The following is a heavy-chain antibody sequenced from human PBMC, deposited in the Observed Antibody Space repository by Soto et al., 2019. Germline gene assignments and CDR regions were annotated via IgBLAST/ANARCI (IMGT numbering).Heavy chain of an antibody. Sequence: GGSLRLSCAASGFSFSISPMHWVRQAPGKGPEWVAVISYDGSNKYYADSVKGRFTISRDNSKNTLYLQMNSLRAEDTAVYSCAKAQDIVVVPAARGGMDVWGQGTTVTVSS. CDR2: ISYDGSNK. CDR3: AKAQDIVVVPAARGGMDV. J-gene: IGHJ6*02. D-gene: IGHD2-2*01. V-gene: IGHV3-30*04. CDR1: GFSFSISP.